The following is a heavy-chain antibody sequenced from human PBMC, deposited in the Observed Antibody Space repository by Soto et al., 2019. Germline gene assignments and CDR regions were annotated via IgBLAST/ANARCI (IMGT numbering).Heavy chain of an antibody. D-gene: IGHD2-2*01. CDR1: GFTFSSYC. CDR2: IWYDGSNK. Sequence: QRLSCAASGFTFSSYCMHWVRQAPGKGLEWVAVIWYDGSNKYYADSVKGRFTISRDNSKNTLYLQMNSLRAEDTAVYYCARVNCSSTSCPIDYWGQGTLVTVSS. V-gene: IGHV3-33*01. CDR3: ARVNCSSTSCPIDY. J-gene: IGHJ4*02.